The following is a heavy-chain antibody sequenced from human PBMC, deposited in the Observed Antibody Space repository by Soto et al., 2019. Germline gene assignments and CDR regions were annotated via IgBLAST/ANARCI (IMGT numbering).Heavy chain of an antibody. CDR2: IYYSGST. CDR1: GGSISSGGYY. CDR3: ARGRRAGWFDP. V-gene: IGHV4-31*03. Sequence: QVQLQESGPGLVKPSQTLSLTCTVSGGSISSGGYYWSWIRQHPGKGLEWIGYIYYSGSTYYNPSLKSRATISVDTSKNQFSLQLSSVTAAHTTVYYCARGRRAGWFDPWGQGTLVTVSS. J-gene: IGHJ5*02. D-gene: IGHD6-13*01.